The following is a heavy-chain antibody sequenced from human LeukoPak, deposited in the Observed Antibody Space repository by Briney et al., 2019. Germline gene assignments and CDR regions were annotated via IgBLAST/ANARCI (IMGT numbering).Heavy chain of an antibody. CDR1: GYTFTGYY. D-gene: IGHD1-26*01. CDR2: INAGNGNT. V-gene: IGHV1-3*01. J-gene: IGHJ4*02. Sequence: ASVKVSCKASGYTFTGYYMHWVRQAPGQGLEWMGWINAGNGNTKYSQKFQGRVTITRDTSANTAYMEQSSLRSEDTAVYYCARRQRGISGSYYDYWGQGTLVTVSS. CDR3: ARRQRGISGSYYDY.